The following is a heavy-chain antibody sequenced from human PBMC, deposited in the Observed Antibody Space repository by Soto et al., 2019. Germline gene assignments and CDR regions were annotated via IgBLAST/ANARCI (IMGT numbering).Heavy chain of an antibody. Sequence: EVQLVESGGGLVKPGGSLRLSCAASGFTFSSYSMNWVRQAPGKGLEWVSSISSSSSYIYYADSAKGRFTISRDNAKNSLNLQMNSLRADATAVYYCARGIAAAGTTRGDYWGQGTLVTVSS. D-gene: IGHD6-13*01. CDR1: GFTFSSYS. CDR2: ISSSSSYI. CDR3: ARGIAAAGTTRGDY. V-gene: IGHV3-21*01. J-gene: IGHJ4*02.